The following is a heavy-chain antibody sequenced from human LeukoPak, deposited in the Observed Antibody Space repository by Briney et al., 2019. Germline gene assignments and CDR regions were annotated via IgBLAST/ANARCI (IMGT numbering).Heavy chain of an antibody. V-gene: IGHV3-21*01. J-gene: IGHJ6*03. CDR3: ARDGGDFWSGYYTHYFYYHMDV. CDR2: ISGNDTYV. D-gene: IGHD3-3*01. CDR1: GFIFSDYS. Sequence: GGSLRLSCAASGFIFSDYSMNWVRQAPGKGLERVSSISGNDTYVYHADALRGLITISRDNAKNSFFLQLNSLRVEDTAVYYCARDGGDFWSGYYTHYFYYHMDVWGKGTTVTVSS.